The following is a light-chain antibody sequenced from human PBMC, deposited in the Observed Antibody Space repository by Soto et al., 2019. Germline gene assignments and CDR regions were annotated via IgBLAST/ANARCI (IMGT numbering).Light chain of an antibody. CDR1: QSVSSSY. CDR2: GAS. J-gene: IGKJ1*01. CDR3: QRYGSSPRT. Sequence: EIVLTQSPGTLSLSPGERATLSCRASQSVSSSYLAWYQQKPGQAPRLLIYGASSRATGIPDRFSGSGSGPDFTLTISRLEPEDFAVYYCQRYGSSPRTFGQGTKVEIK. V-gene: IGKV3-20*01.